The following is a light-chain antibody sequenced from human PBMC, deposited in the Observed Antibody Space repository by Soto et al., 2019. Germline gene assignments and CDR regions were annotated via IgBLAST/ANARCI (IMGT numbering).Light chain of an antibody. V-gene: IGLV2-14*03. CDR2: DVS. J-gene: IGLJ1*01. CDR1: SSDVGGYNY. Sequence: QYALTQPASGSGSPGQSITISCTGTSSDVGGYNYVSWYQQHPGKAPKLMIYDVSYRPSGVSNRFSGSKSGNTASLTVSGLQAEDEADYYCSSYASSSTPYVFGTGTKVTVL. CDR3: SSYASSSTPYV.